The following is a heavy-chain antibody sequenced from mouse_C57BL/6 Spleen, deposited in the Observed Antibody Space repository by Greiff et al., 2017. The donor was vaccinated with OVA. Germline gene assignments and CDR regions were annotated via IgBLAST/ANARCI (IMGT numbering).Heavy chain of an antibody. D-gene: IGHD2-4*01. Sequence: EVMLVESGGGLVQPGGSLSLSCAASGFTFTDYYMSWVRQPPGKALEWLGFIRNKANGYTTEYSASVKGRFTISRDNSQSILYLQMNALRAEDSATYYCARYYDYDVGAMDYWGQGTSVTVSS. CDR1: GFTFTDYY. CDR3: ARYYDYDVGAMDY. CDR2: IRNKANGYTT. J-gene: IGHJ4*01. V-gene: IGHV7-3*01.